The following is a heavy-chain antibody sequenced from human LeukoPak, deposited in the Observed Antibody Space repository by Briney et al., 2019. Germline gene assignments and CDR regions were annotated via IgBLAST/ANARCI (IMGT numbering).Heavy chain of an antibody. D-gene: IGHD4-17*01. CDR1: GFTFDSYS. V-gene: IGHV3-64*01. Sequence: GGSLRLSCAASGFTFDSYSMNWVRQAPGKGLEYVSAISSNGGSTYYANSVKGRSTISRDNSKNTLYLQMGSLRAEDMAVYYCARDRYGDYVAYFDYWGQGTLVTVSS. J-gene: IGHJ4*02. CDR3: ARDRYGDYVAYFDY. CDR2: ISSNGGST.